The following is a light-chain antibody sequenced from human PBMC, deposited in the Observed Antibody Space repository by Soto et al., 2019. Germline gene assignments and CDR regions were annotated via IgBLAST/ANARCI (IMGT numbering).Light chain of an antibody. Sequence: QSVLAQPPSASGSPGQSVTISCAGTSNDVSGYNFVSWYQQHPGKAPKLMIFEVSKRPSGVPDRFSGSKSGNTASLTVSGLQAEDEADYYCSSYAGNNIFYVFGTGTKVTVL. CDR1: SNDVSGYNF. CDR2: EVS. CDR3: SSYAGNNIFYV. J-gene: IGLJ1*01. V-gene: IGLV2-8*01.